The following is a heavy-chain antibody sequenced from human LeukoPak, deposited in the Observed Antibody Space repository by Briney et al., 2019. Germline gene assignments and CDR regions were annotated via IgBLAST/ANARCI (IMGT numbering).Heavy chain of an antibody. CDR1: GFTFSTYS. CDR2: ISSSDSYI. CDR3: ARGGLELDY. J-gene: IGHJ4*02. D-gene: IGHD1-7*01. Sequence: GGSLRLSCAASGFTFSTYSMNWVRQAPGKGLEWVSSISSSDSYIYYADSMKGRLTISRDNAKNALYLQMNGLRAEDTAVYYCARGGLELDYWGQGTLVTVSS. V-gene: IGHV3-21*01.